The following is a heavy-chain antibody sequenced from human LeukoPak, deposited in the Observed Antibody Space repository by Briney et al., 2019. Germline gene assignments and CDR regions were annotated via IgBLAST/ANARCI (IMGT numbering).Heavy chain of an antibody. Sequence: GGSLRLSCAASGFTFSSYSMNWVRQAPGKGLEWVSSISSSSSYIYCADSVKGRFTISRDNAKNSLYLQMNSLRAEDTAVYYCARDDIVVVPAAASAEYFQHWGQGTLVTVSS. CDR1: GFTFSSYS. CDR2: ISSSSSYI. V-gene: IGHV3-21*01. CDR3: ARDDIVVVPAAASAEYFQH. J-gene: IGHJ1*01. D-gene: IGHD2-2*01.